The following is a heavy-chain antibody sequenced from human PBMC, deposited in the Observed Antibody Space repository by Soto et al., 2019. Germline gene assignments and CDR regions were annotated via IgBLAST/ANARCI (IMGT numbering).Heavy chain of an antibody. D-gene: IGHD2-2*01. CDR1: GLTFNNYA. V-gene: IGHV3-23*01. CDR3: AKGSVVVPAAMFYFDY. J-gene: IGHJ4*02. CDR2: LSGSSGSV. Sequence: GSLRLSCAASGLTFNNYAMAWVRQAPGMGLEWVSVLSGSSGSVYYADSVKGHFTISRDNSKSTLYLQMNSLRAEDTAVYYCAKGSVVVPAAMFYFDYWGQGTLVTVSS.